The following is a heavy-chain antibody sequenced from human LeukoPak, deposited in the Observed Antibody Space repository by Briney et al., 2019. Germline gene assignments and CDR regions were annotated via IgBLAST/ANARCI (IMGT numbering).Heavy chain of an antibody. CDR1: GFTFSDHY. Sequence: GGSLRLSCAASGFTFSDHYMTWIRQAPGRGLEWLSYISSGSSDTNYADSVKGRFTISRDNAKNSLYLQMNTLRAEDTAVYYCTRDPRLADYWGQGTQVTVSS. J-gene: IGHJ4*02. CDR3: TRDPRLADY. D-gene: IGHD3-22*01. CDR2: ISSGSSDT. V-gene: IGHV3-11*05.